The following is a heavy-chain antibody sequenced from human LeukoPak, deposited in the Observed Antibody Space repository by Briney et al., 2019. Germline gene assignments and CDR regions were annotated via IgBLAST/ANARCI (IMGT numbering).Heavy chain of an antibody. J-gene: IGHJ4*02. CDR1: GYTFTSYA. Sequence: SVKVSCKASGYTFTSYAMNWVRQAPGQGLEWMGGIIPIFGTANYAQKFQGRVTITADESTSTAYMELSSLRSEDTAVYYCARGRVIVPNLFFDYWGQGTLVTVSS. D-gene: IGHD3-22*01. CDR2: IIPIFGTA. V-gene: IGHV1-69*13. CDR3: ARGRVIVPNLFFDY.